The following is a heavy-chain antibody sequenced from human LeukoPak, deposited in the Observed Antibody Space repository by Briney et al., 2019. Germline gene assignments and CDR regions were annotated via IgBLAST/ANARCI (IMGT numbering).Heavy chain of an antibody. CDR3: ARTNSADY. CDR1: GLTFSTYW. CDR2: IKQDGSEK. D-gene: IGHD2-8*01. V-gene: IGHV3-7*04. J-gene: IGHJ4*02. Sequence: GGSLRLSCAASGLTFSTYWMTWVRQAPGKGLEWVANIKQDGSEKYYVDSVKGRFTISRDNAKNSLYLQMNSLRAEDTAVYYCARTNSADYWGQGTLVTVPS.